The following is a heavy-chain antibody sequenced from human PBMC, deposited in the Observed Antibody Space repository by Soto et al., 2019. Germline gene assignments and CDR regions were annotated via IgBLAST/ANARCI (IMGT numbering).Heavy chain of an antibody. Sequence: SLRLSCAASGFTFSSYAMSWVRQAPGKGLEWVSAVSGSGGGTYYADSVKGRFTISRDNSKNTLYLQMNSLRAEDTAVYYCAKFQDIVVVPAADLDYWGQGTLVTVSS. CDR2: VSGSGGGT. CDR1: GFTFSSYA. D-gene: IGHD2-2*01. J-gene: IGHJ4*02. CDR3: AKFQDIVVVPAADLDY. V-gene: IGHV3-23*01.